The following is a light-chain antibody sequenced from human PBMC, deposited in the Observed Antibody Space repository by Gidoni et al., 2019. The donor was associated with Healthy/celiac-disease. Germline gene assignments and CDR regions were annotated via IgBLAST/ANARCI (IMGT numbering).Light chain of an antibody. V-gene: IGKV3-15*01. CDR3: QQYNNWPPERT. CDR2: GAS. CDR1: QSVSSN. J-gene: IGKJ1*01. Sequence: EIVMTQSPATLSVSPGESATLSCRARQSVSSNLAWYQQKPGQAPRLLIYGASTRATGIPARFSGSGSGTEFTLTISSLQSEDFAVYYCQQYNNWPPERTFGQGTKVEIK.